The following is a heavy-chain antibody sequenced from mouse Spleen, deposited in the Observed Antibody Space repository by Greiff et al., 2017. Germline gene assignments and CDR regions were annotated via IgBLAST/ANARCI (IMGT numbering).Heavy chain of an antibody. V-gene: IGHV1-53*01. CDR3: ARRGIYYYGSSNYWYFDV. CDR1: GYTFTSYW. D-gene: IGHD1-1*01. J-gene: IGHJ1*01. Sequence: QVQLQQPGTELVKPGASVKLSCKASGYTFTSYWMHWVKQRPGQGLEWIGNINPSNGGTNYNEKFKSKATLTVDKSSSTAYMQLSSLTSEDSAVYYCARRGIYYYGSSNYWYFDVWGAGTTVTVSS. CDR2: INPSNGGT.